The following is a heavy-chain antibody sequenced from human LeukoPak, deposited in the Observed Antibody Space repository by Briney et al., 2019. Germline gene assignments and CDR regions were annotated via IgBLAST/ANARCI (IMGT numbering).Heavy chain of an antibody. Sequence: ASVKVSCKVSGYTLTELSMHWVRQAPGKGLEWRGGFDPEHGETVDAQKFQGRLTMTEDTSTHTAYMALSSLRSDDTAVYYCATVGARPEGAFDIWGQGTMVTVSS. J-gene: IGHJ3*02. CDR3: ATVGARPEGAFDI. CDR2: FDPEHGET. D-gene: IGHD1-26*01. V-gene: IGHV1-24*01. CDR1: GYTLTELS.